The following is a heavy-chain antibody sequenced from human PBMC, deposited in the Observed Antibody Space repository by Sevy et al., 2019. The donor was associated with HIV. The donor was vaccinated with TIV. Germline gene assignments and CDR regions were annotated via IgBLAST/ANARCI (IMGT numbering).Heavy chain of an antibody. CDR1: GFTFSSYG. CDR2: IWYDGSSK. V-gene: IGHV3-33*01. J-gene: IGHJ4*02. CDR3: ASGAYYYASRTENFDY. D-gene: IGHD3-10*01. Sequence: GGSLRLSCAASGFTFSSYGMHWVRQAPGKGLEWVALIWYDGSSKYYADSGKGRLTISRDNSKNTLYLQINSLRAEDTAVYYCASGAYYYASRTENFDYWGQGTLFTVSS.